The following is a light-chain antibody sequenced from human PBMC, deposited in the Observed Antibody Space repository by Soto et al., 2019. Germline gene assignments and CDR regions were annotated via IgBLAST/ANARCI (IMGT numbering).Light chain of an antibody. J-gene: IGKJ1*01. Sequence: DIQMTQSPSTLSASLGDRVTITCRASQSISSWLAWYQQKPGKAPKVLIFDASSLESGVPSRFSGSGSATEFTLTISSLQPDDFATYYCQQYSTYPWTFGQGTKV. CDR3: QQYSTYPWT. CDR2: DAS. CDR1: QSISSW. V-gene: IGKV1-5*01.